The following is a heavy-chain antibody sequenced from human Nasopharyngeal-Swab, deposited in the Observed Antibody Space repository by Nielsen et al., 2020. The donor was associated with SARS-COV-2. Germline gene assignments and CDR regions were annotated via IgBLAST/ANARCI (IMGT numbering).Heavy chain of an antibody. CDR3: ARDTHLGYCSSTSCYGGWFDP. V-gene: IGHV1-18*01. CDR1: GYTFTSYC. Sequence: ASVKVSCKASGYTFTSYCISWVRQAPGQGLEWMGWISAYNGNTNYAQRLQGRVTMTTDTSTSTAYMELRSLRSDDTAVYYCARDTHLGYCSSTSCYGGWFDPWGQGTLVTVSS. J-gene: IGHJ5*02. D-gene: IGHD2-2*01. CDR2: ISAYNGNT.